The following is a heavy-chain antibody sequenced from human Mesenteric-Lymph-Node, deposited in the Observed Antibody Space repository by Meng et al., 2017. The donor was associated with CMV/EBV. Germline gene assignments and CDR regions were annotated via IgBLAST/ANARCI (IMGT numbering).Heavy chain of an antibody. V-gene: IGHV3-30*04. J-gene: IGHJ4*02. CDR3: ARDPTQYYFGSSGYYLDY. D-gene: IGHD3-22*01. CDR1: GFTFNTYA. Sequence: GGSLRLSCVTSGFTFNTYAMHWVRQAPGKGLEWVALISYDGKTKYYADSVKGRFIISRDSSKNTLFLQMNRLRSEDTALYYCARDPTQYYFGSSGYYLDYWGQGNLVTVSS. CDR2: ISYDGKTK.